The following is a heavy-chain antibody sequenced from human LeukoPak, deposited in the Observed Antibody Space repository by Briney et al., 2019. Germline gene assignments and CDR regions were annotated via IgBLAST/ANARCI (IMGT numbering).Heavy chain of an antibody. V-gene: IGHV1-3*01. CDR3: AREGDYYDSFRLDP. D-gene: IGHD3-22*01. J-gene: IGHJ5*02. CDR2: INAGNGNA. Sequence: EASVKVSCKASGYTFTSYAMHWVRQAPGQRLEWMGWINAGNGNAEYSQKFQGRVTITRDTSASTAYMELSSLRSEDTAVYYCAREGDYYDSFRLDPWGQGTLVTVSS. CDR1: GYTFTSYA.